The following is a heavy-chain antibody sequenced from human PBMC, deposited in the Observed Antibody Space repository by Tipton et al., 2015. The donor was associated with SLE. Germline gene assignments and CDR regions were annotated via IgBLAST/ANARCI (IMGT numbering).Heavy chain of an antibody. J-gene: IGHJ5*02. V-gene: IGHV4-39*07. Sequence: TLSLTCTVSGGSISIRSHYWGWIRQPPGKGLEWIGRSSTSGTTNFNPSLKSRVTISVDTSKNQFSLKMSSVTAADTAVYYCARDLQPSIERYFDWLGGWFDPWGQGTLVTVSS. D-gene: IGHD3-9*01. CDR2: SSTSGTT. CDR1: GGSISIRSHY. CDR3: ARDLQPSIERYFDWLGGWFDP.